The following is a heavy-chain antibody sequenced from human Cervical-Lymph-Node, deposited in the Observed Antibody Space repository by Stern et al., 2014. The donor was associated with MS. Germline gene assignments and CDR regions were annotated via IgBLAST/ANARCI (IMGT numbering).Heavy chain of an antibody. CDR3: ASAYSSSHYHFDY. CDR2: IWYDGSNP. Sequence: QVQLVQSGGGVVQPGRSLRLSCAASGFSFSRYAMHWVRQAPGKGLEWVALIWYDGSNPYYADSVTGRFTISRDNFKNTLYLQMNSLRAEDTAVYYCASAYSSSHYHFDYWGQGTLVTVSS. CDR1: GFSFSRYA. J-gene: IGHJ4*02. V-gene: IGHV3-33*01. D-gene: IGHD6-13*01.